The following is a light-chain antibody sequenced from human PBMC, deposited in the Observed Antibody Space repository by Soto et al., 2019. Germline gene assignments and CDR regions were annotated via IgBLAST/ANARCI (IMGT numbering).Light chain of an antibody. CDR1: QSIASY. CDR3: QQSYSIVWT. CDR2: SAS. V-gene: IGKV1-39*01. J-gene: IGKJ1*01. Sequence: DIQMTQSPSSLSASVGDRVSITCRASQSIASYLSWYQQKPGKAPKLLIYSASTLQSGVPARFRVIGSGTDFTLTISSLQPEDFATYYCQQSYSIVWTFGQGTKLEIK.